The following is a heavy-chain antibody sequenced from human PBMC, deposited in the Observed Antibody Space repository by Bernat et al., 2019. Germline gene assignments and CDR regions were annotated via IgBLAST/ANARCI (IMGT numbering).Heavy chain of an antibody. Sequence: EVQLVETGGDLIQPGGSLRLSCAASGVTVSSSYMSWVRQAPGKRLEWVSIINSGGNTYYAEYVKGRFIISRDNSKNTLYLQMNSMRAEDTAVYYCASALYSSGWYSAYFQHWGQGTLVTVFS. V-gene: IGHV3-53*02. CDR3: ASALYSSGWYSAYFQH. CDR1: GVTVSSSY. D-gene: IGHD6-19*01. J-gene: IGHJ1*01. CDR2: INSGGNT.